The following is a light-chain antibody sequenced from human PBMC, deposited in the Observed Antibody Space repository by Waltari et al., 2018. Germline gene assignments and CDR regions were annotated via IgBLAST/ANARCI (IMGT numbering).Light chain of an antibody. V-gene: IGKV3-15*01. Sequence: EIVMTQSPATLSLSPGERATLSCRPSQDVSGSLAWYQQKPGQAPRLLIYGISTRATGVPDRFSGSGSETDFTLTISSLQSEDFAVYYCQQYKTYPWTFGQGTKVEIK. CDR3: QQYKTYPWT. J-gene: IGKJ1*01. CDR1: QDVSGS. CDR2: GIS.